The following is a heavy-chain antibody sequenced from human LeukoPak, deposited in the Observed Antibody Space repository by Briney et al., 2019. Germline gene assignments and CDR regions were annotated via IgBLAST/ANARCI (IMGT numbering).Heavy chain of an antibody. Sequence: ASVKVSCKASGYSFTCYYMHWVRQAQGQGLEWMGWINPHSGDTGYAQKFQGRVTMTRDMSITTTYIELTRLRSDDTAFYYCARWDGYTSSPDYWGQGSLVTVSS. V-gene: IGHV1-2*02. CDR1: GYSFTCYY. CDR3: ARWDGYTSSPDY. CDR2: INPHSGDT. D-gene: IGHD2-2*02. J-gene: IGHJ4*02.